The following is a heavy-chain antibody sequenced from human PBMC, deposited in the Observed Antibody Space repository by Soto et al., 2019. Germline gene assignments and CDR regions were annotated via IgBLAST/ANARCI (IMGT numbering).Heavy chain of an antibody. CDR2: IYYSGST. CDR1: GGSISSYY. Sequence: SETLSLTCTVSGGSISSYYWSWIRQPPGKGLEWIGYIYYSGSTNYNPSLKSRVTISVDTSKNQFSLKLSSVTAADTAVYYCARDGRFGVAAAPNWFDPWGQGTLVTSPQ. J-gene: IGHJ5*02. D-gene: IGHD6-13*01. CDR3: ARDGRFGVAAAPNWFDP. V-gene: IGHV4-59*01.